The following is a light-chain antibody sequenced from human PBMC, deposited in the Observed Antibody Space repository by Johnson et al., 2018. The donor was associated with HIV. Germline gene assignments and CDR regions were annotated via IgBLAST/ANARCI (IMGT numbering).Light chain of an antibody. V-gene: IGLV1-51*02. Sequence: QSVLTQPPSVSAAPGQKVTISCSGSSSNIGNNYVSWYQQLPGTAPKLLIYENNKRPSGIPDRFSGSKSGKSATLGITGLQTGDEAEYYCGTWDSSLSAHYVFGTGTKVTVL. CDR1: SSNIGNNY. J-gene: IGLJ1*01. CDR3: GTWDSSLSAHYV. CDR2: ENN.